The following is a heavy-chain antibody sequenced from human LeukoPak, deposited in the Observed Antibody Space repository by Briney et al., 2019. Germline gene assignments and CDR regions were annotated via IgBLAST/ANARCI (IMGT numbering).Heavy chain of an antibody. CDR1: GGSISSGGYY. Sequence: SETLSLTCTVSGGSISSGGYYWSWIRQHPGKGLEWIGYIYYSGSTYYNPSLKSRVTISVDTSKNQFSLKLSSVTAADTAVYYCARDGGSYWRGIDYWGQGTLVTVSS. J-gene: IGHJ4*02. CDR2: IYYSGST. D-gene: IGHD1-26*01. CDR3: ARDGGSYWRGIDY. V-gene: IGHV4-61*08.